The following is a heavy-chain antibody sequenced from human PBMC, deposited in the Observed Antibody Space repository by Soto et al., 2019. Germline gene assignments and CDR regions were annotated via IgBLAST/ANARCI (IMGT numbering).Heavy chain of an antibody. V-gene: IGHV1-18*01. CDR1: GYTFTSYG. Sequence: QVQLVQSGAEVKKPGASVKVSCKASGYTFTSYGISWVRQAPGQGLEWMGWISAYNGNTNYAQKLQGRVTMTTDTSTSTAYMELRSLRSDDTAVYYCARDPLLWFGEKSGWYFDLWGRGTLVTVSS. CDR3: ARDPLLWFGEKSGWYFDL. D-gene: IGHD3-10*01. CDR2: ISAYNGNT. J-gene: IGHJ2*01.